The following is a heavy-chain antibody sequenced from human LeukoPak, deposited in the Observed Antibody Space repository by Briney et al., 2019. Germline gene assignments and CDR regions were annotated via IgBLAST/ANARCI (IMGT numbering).Heavy chain of an antibody. V-gene: IGHV4-34*01. D-gene: IGHD6-13*01. CDR2: INHSGST. J-gene: IGHJ5*02. CDR1: GGSFSGYY. CDR3: ARDAEQQLVNWFDP. Sequence: SETLSLTCAVYGGSFSGYYWSWIRQPPGKGLEWIGEINHSGSTNYNPSLKSRVTISVDTSKNQFSLKLSSVTAADTAVYYCARDAEQQLVNWFDPWGQGTLVTVSS.